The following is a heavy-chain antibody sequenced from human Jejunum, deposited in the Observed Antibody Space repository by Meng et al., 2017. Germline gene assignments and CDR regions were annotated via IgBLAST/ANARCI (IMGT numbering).Heavy chain of an antibody. CDR1: GGSISSVYW. Sequence: GQLKESCPGRVKPSETLSLTCAVSGGSISSVYWWTWVRQYPGKGLEWIGEIYHSGSTNYNPSLKSRVTISVDTSRNQFSLNLSSVTAADTAVYYCARVILYSGSYYFDSWGQGTLVTVSS. D-gene: IGHD1-26*01. CDR2: IYHSGST. J-gene: IGHJ4*02. V-gene: IGHV4-4*02. CDR3: ARVILYSGSYYFDS.